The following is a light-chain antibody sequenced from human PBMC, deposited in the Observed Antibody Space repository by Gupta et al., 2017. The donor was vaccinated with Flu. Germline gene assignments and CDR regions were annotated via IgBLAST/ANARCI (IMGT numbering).Light chain of an antibody. Sequence: QTVVTQEPSFSVSPEGTVSLTCGLTSGSVSTNFYPSWYQQTPGQAPRTLIYNTTILSSRVPDRFSGSILGNKAALTITGAQADDESDYYCVLYLGSGSWVFGGGTKLTVL. J-gene: IGLJ3*02. V-gene: IGLV8-61*01. CDR3: VLYLGSGSWV. CDR1: SGSVSTNFY. CDR2: NTT.